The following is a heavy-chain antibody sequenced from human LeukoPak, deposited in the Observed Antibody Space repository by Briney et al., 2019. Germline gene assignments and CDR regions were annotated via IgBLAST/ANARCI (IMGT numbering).Heavy chain of an antibody. Sequence: GGSLRLSCAASGFTFSSYAMHWVRQAPGKGLEWVAVISYDGSNKYYADSVKGRFTISRDNSKNTLYLQMNSLRAEDTAVYYCARAPGDYDSSGYSPSDYWGQGTLVTVSS. CDR1: GFTFSSYA. CDR3: ARAPGDYDSSGYSPSDY. D-gene: IGHD3-22*01. CDR2: ISYDGSNK. J-gene: IGHJ4*02. V-gene: IGHV3-30-3*01.